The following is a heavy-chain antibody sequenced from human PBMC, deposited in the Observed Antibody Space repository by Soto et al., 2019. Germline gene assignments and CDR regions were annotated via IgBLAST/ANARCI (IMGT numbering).Heavy chain of an antibody. J-gene: IGHJ6*02. V-gene: IGHV3-43*01. CDR3: ARETLTFGSALDV. Sequence: GSLRLSCAASVLRFDDYKMHWVRQAPGKGLEWVSLITWNGANSYYADSVKGRFTISRDGTTKSLSLQMTSLKREDTGLYFCARETLTFGSALDVWGQGTTVTVSS. CDR1: VLRFDDYK. CDR2: ITWNGANS. D-gene: IGHD3-3*01.